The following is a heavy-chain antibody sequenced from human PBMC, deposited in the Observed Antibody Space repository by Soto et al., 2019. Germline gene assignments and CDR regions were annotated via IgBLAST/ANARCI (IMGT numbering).Heavy chain of an antibody. CDR3: ARDXXXDXTYYXGIDV. V-gene: IGHV1-18*01. Sequence: QVQLVQSGAEVKKPGASVRVSCKSSGYPFTHYGITWIRQARGQGLEWMGWISPFNGNTNYGQTLQGRVTLTTETSTSTVYMELRSLRSDDTXVYYCARDXXXDXTYYXGIDVWGQGTTVTVSS. J-gene: IGHJ6*02. CDR2: ISPFNGNT. CDR1: GYPFTHYG. D-gene: IGHD3-16*01.